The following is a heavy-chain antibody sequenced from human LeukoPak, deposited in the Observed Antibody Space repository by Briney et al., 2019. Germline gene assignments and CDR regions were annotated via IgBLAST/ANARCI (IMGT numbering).Heavy chain of an antibody. CDR3: ARDRGYYDSPSNWFDP. V-gene: IGHV3-30*03. D-gene: IGHD3-22*01. J-gene: IGHJ5*02. CDR1: GFTFSSYG. CDR2: ISYDGSNK. Sequence: HPGRSLRLSCAASGFTFSSYGMHWVRQAPGKGLEGVAVISYDGSNKYYADSVKGRFTISRDNSKNTLYLQMNSLRAEDTAVYYCARDRGYYDSPSNWFDPWGQGTLVTVSS.